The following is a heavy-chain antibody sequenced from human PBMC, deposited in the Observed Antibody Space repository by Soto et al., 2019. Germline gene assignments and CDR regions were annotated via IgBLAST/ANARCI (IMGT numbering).Heavy chain of an antibody. J-gene: IGHJ6*02. CDR3: VKVLPTIYYDSSGPRWYYGMDV. D-gene: IGHD3-22*01. Sequence: GGSLRLSCSASGFTFSSYAMHWVRQAPGKGLEYVSAISSNGGSTYYADSVKGRFTISRDNAKNTLYLQMSSLRAEDTAGYYYVKVLPTIYYDSSGPRWYYGMDVWGQGTTVPVSS. CDR1: GFTFSSYA. V-gene: IGHV3-64D*08. CDR2: ISSNGGST.